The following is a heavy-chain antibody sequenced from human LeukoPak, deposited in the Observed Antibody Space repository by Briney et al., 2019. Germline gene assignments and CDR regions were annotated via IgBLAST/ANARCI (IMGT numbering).Heavy chain of an antibody. J-gene: IGHJ4*02. D-gene: IGHD6-25*01. CDR3: VKEGGVAAIGPFDY. CDR1: GFKFDDYA. V-gene: IGHV3-9*01. Sequence: GRSLRLSCAASGFKFDDYAMHWVRQAPGKGLEWVSGVSWNRNPIDYADSVKGRFTISRDNAKKSLFLQMNSLRPEDTAFYYCVKEGGVAAIGPFDYWGQGILVTVSS. CDR2: VSWNRNPI.